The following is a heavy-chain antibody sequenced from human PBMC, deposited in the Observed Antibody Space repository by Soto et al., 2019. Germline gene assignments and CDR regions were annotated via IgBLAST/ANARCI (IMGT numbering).Heavy chain of an antibody. CDR2: FDPEDGET. Sequence: ASVKVSCKVSGYTLTELSMHWVRQAPGKGLEWMGGFDPEDGETIYAQKFQGRVTMTEDTSTDTAYMELSSLRSEDTAVYHCATGTVGATTPTSFDYWGQGTLVTVSS. CDR3: ATGTVGATTPTSFDY. CDR1: GYTLTELS. D-gene: IGHD1-26*01. J-gene: IGHJ4*02. V-gene: IGHV1-24*01.